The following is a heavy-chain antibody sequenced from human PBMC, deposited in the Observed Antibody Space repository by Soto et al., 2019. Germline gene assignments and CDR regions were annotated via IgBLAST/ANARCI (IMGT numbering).Heavy chain of an antibody. CDR2: IYFNGNT. CDR1: AASFSKYY. J-gene: IGHJ4*02. D-gene: IGHD3-16*01. CDR3: ASVTFGGIVLAH. Sequence: SETLSLTCTVSAASFSKYYWTWIRQPPGKGLEWIGYIYFNGNTKYNPSLEGRLTISIDTSKKEFSLKLTSVTAADAAVYYCASVTFGGIVLAHWGQGALVTVSS. V-gene: IGHV4-59*01.